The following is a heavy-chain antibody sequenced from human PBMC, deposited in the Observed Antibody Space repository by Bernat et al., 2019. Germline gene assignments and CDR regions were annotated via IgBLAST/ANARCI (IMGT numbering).Heavy chain of an antibody. CDR2: ISSSSSYT. CDR3: STTVVTHDWYFDL. D-gene: IGHD4-17*01. J-gene: IGHJ2*01. CDR1: GFTFSDYY. V-gene: IGHV3-11*05. Sequence: QVQLVESGGGLVKPGGSLRLSCAASGFTFSDYYMSWIRQAPGKGLEWVSYISSSSSYTNYADSVKGRFTISRDNAKNSLYLQMNSRRADDTAVYYFSTTVVTHDWYFDLWGRGTLVTVSS.